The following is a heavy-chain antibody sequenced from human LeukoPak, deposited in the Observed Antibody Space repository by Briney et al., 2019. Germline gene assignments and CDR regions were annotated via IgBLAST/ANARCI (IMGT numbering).Heavy chain of an antibody. V-gene: IGHV4-39*01. Sequence: PSETLSLTCTVSGGPISSNNYCWGWIRQPPGKGLEWIGTIYYSGTTYYNPSLKSRVTISVDTPKNQSSLKLSSVTAADTAVYYCARSLSSGCYIDLWGRGTLVTVSP. CDR2: IYYSGTT. CDR1: GGPISSNNYC. CDR3: ARSLSSGCYIDL. J-gene: IGHJ2*01. D-gene: IGHD6-19*01.